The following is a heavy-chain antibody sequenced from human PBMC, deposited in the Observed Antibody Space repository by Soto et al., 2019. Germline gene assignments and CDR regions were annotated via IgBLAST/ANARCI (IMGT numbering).Heavy chain of an antibody. CDR1: GGSVSDYY. CDR3: ARCVPNTEYSSSWYENWFDP. CDR2: IYYSGST. D-gene: IGHD6-13*01. V-gene: IGHV4-59*02. Sequence: PXGTLCLTFTVSGGSVSDYYWNWIRQPPGKGLEWLGYIYYSGSTNYSPALKSRVTISVDTSKNQFSLKVTSVTAADTAVYYCARCVPNTEYSSSWYENWFDPWGQGTLVTVSS. J-gene: IGHJ5*02.